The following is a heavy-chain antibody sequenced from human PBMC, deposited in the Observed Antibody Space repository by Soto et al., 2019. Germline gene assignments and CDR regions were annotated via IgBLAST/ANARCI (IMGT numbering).Heavy chain of an antibody. CDR3: ARQPVIVGATTGFDY. V-gene: IGHV1-2*04. Sequence: ASVKVSCKASGYTFTGHYMHWVRQAPGQGLEWMGWINPNSGGTNYAQKFQGWVTMTRDTSISTAYMELSRLSSDDTAVYYCARQPVIVGATTGFDYWGQGTLVTVSS. CDR1: GYTFTGHY. J-gene: IGHJ4*02. CDR2: INPNSGGT. D-gene: IGHD1-26*01.